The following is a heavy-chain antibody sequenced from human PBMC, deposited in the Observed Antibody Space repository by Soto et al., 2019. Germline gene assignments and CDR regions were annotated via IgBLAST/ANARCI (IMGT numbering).Heavy chain of an antibody. CDR3: ARDLDSSPTYYYGMDV. CDR1: GFTFSSYG. D-gene: IGHD3-22*01. V-gene: IGHV3-33*01. CDR2: IWYDGSNK. J-gene: IGHJ6*02. Sequence: GGSLRLSCAASGFTFSSYGMHWVRQAPGKGLEWVAVIWYDGSNKYYADSVKGRFTISRDNSKDTLYLQMNSLRAEDTAVYYCARDLDSSPTYYYGMDVWGQGTTVTVSS.